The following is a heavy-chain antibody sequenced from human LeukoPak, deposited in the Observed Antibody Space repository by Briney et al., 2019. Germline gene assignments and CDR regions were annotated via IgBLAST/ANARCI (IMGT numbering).Heavy chain of an antibody. CDR2: INTRGGYT. J-gene: IGHJ3*02. V-gene: IGHV3-23*01. CDR1: GFTFSSYG. CDR3: AKDLREYSSSPRNAFDI. Sequence: GGSLRLSSAASGFTFSSYGMGWVRQAPGKGLEWVSTINTRGGYTYYADSLKGRFTISRDNSTNTLYLQMNSLRAEDTAVYYCAKDLREYSSSPRNAFDIWGQGTMVTVSS. D-gene: IGHD6-6*01.